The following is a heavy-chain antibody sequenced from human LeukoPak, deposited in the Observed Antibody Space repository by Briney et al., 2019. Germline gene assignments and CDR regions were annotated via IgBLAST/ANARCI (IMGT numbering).Heavy chain of an antibody. D-gene: IGHD3-3*01. CDR3: ARGRGYHNDAFDI. CDR2: ISAYNGNT. V-gene: IGHV1-18*04. J-gene: IGHJ3*02. CDR1: GYTFTGYY. Sequence: ASVKVSCKASGYTFTGYYMHWVRQAPGQGLEWMGWISAYNGNTNYAQKLQGRVTMTTDTSTSTAYMELRSLRSDDTAVYYCARGRGYHNDAFDIWGQGTMVTVSS.